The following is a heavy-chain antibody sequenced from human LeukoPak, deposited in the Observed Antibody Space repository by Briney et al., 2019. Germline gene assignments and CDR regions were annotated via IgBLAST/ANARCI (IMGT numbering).Heavy chain of an antibody. V-gene: IGHV1-18*01. CDR1: GYSLTTYG. CDR2: ISTSNGDT. Sequence: ASVKVSCKASGYSLTTYGITWVRQAPGQGLEWVAWISTSNGDTDYAQKVQGRVTLTTDTSTSTVYMELRSLRPDDTAVYYCARGIYCDFWGQGTLVTVSS. CDR3: ARGIYCDF. J-gene: IGHJ4*02.